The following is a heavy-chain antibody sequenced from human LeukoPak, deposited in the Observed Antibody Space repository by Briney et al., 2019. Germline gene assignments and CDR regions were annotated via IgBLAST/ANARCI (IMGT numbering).Heavy chain of an antibody. CDR2: ISTSSSTI. Sequence: AGSLRLPCAASGVTFGSYSMNWGRQTPGKGLEWISYISTSSSTIYYADSVKGRFTISRDNAKNSLYLQMNSLRADDTAVYYCAGWGTTTNWGQGTLVTVSS. J-gene: IGHJ4*02. CDR3: AGWGTTTN. D-gene: IGHD1-26*01. V-gene: IGHV3-48*01. CDR1: GVTFGSYS.